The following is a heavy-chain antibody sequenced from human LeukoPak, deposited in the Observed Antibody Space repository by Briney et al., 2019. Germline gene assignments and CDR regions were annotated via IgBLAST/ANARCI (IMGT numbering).Heavy chain of an antibody. J-gene: IGHJ6*03. D-gene: IGHD3/OR15-3a*01. V-gene: IGHV3-7*01. CDR1: GVTFSNFW. CDR2: IKEDGSKK. CDR3: WTRGFMDV. Sequence: QPGGSLRLSCTASGVTFSNFWINWVRQAPGEGLEWVDNIKEDGSKKNYVDSVKGRFTISRDNAKNSLYLQMNSLRAEDTAVYYCWTRGFMDVWGKGTTVTVSS.